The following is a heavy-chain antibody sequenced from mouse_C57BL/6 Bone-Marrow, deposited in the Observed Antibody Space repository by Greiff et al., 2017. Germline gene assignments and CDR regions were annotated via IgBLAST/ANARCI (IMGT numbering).Heavy chain of an antibody. CDR2: IDPENGDT. Sequence: EVQLQQSGAELVRPGASVKLSCTASGFNIKDDYMHWVKQRPEQGLEWIGWIDPENGDTEYASKFQGKATITADTSYNTAYLQLSSLTSEDTAVYYCTRGVLTDYWGQGTTLTVSS. J-gene: IGHJ2*01. CDR1: GFNIKDDY. D-gene: IGHD2-14*01. CDR3: TRGVLTDY. V-gene: IGHV14-4*01.